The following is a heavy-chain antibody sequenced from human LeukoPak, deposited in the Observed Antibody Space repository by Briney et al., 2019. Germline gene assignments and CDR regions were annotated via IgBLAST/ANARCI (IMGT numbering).Heavy chain of an antibody. CDR3: ARVIGKDTAMVDY. D-gene: IGHD5-18*01. CDR1: GGSFSGYY. Sequence: SETLSLTCAVYGGSFSGYYWSWIRQPPGKGLEWIGEINHSGSTNYNPSLKSRVTISVDTSKNQFSLKLSSVTAADTAVYYCARVIGKDTAMVDYWGQGTLVTVSS. CDR2: INHSGST. J-gene: IGHJ4*02. V-gene: IGHV4-34*01.